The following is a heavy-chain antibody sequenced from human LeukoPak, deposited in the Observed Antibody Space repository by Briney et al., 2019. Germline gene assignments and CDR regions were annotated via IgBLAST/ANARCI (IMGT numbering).Heavy chain of an antibody. Sequence: PGGSLRLSCAASGFTFSSYAMSWVRQAPGKGLEWVSAISGSGGSTYYADSVKGRFTISRDNSKNTLYLQMNSLRAEDTAVYYCAKQSVVVLAATEFGYWGQGTLVTVSS. CDR3: AKQSVVVLAATEFGY. CDR2: ISGSGGST. CDR1: GFTFSSYA. V-gene: IGHV3-23*01. J-gene: IGHJ4*02. D-gene: IGHD2-15*01.